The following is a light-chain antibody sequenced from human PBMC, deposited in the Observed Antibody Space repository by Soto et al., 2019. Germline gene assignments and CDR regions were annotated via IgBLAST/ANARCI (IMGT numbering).Light chain of an antibody. CDR1: TGAVTSGYY. CDR2: GTS. V-gene: IGLV7-43*01. CDR3: LIDYGGAQV. Sequence: QTVVTQEASLTVSPGRTVTLTCASSTGAVTSGYYPNWFQQKPGQAPRALIYGTSNKHSWTPARFSGSLLGGKAALTLSGVQPEDEAEYYCLIDYGGAQVFGGGTKVTVL. J-gene: IGLJ2*01.